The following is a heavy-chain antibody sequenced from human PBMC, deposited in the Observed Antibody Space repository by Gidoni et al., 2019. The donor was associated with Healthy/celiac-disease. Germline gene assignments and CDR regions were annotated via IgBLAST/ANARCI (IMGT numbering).Heavy chain of an antibody. Sequence: HVQLAHSGSEFKKPAASLKVSCKASGYTLTSHAMNWVRQAPGQGLEWMGWINTNTGNPTYAQGFTGRFVFSLDTSVTTAYLQISSLKAEDTAVYYCARAYTAGYYDFWSGYYDAFDIWGQGTMVTVSS. D-gene: IGHD3-3*01. CDR3: ARAYTAGYYDFWSGYYDAFDI. CDR2: INTNTGNP. CDR1: GYTLTSHA. V-gene: IGHV7-4-1*02. J-gene: IGHJ3*02.